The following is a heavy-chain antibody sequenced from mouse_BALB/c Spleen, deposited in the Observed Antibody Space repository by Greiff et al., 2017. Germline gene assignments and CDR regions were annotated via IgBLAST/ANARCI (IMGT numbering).Heavy chain of an antibody. CDR2: IDPANGNT. CDR3: ASNYGSSWFAY. V-gene: IGHV14-3*02. CDR1: GFNIKDTY. J-gene: IGHJ3*01. D-gene: IGHD1-1*01. Sequence: EVQLQQSGAELVKPGASVKLSCTASGFNIKDTYMHWVKQRPEQGLEWIGRIDPANGNTKYDPKFQGKATITADTSSNTAYLQLSSLTSEDTAVYYCASNYGSSWFAYWGQGTLVTVSA.